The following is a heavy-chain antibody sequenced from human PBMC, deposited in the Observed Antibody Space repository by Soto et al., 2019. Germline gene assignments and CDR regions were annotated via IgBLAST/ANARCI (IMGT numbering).Heavy chain of an antibody. CDR1: GYTFTSYA. D-gene: IGHD6-13*01. CDR3: AREFPSLSSSWREYFQH. CDR2: INADNGKT. V-gene: IGHV1-3*01. Sequence: ASVKVSSKASGYTFTSYAMHWVRQAPGQRLEWMGWINADNGKTKYSQKFQGRVTITRDTSASTAYMELSSLRSEDTAVYYCAREFPSLSSSWREYFQHWGQGTLVTVSS. J-gene: IGHJ1*01.